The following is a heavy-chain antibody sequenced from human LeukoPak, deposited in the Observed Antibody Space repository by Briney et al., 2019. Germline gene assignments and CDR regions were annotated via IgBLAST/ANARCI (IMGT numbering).Heavy chain of an antibody. CDR1: GYSIRSGDY. D-gene: IGHD4-11*01. V-gene: IGHV4-38-2*01. J-gene: IGHJ4*02. CDR2: IYHSGST. Sequence: KPSETLSLTCAVSGYSIRSGDYWGWIRQSPGKGLEWIGSIYHSGSTHYNPSLKSRLTISVDTSKNQFSLMLSSVTAADTAVYYCARNRSLTTTPGFDHWGQGTLVTVSS. CDR3: ARNRSLTTTPGFDH.